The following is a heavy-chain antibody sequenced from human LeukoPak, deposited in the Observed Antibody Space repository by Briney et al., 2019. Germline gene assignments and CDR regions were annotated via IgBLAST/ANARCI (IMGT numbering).Heavy chain of an antibody. CDR1: GGSISSYY. J-gene: IGHJ4*02. D-gene: IGHD4-17*01. V-gene: IGHV4-59*01. CDR3: ARDNGYGDPFDY. Sequence: SETLSLTCTVSGGSISSYYWSWIRQPPGKGLEWIGYIYYSGSTNYNPSLKSRVTISVDTSKNQFSLKLSSVTAADTAVYYCARDNGYGDPFDYWGQGTLVTVSS. CDR2: IYYSGST.